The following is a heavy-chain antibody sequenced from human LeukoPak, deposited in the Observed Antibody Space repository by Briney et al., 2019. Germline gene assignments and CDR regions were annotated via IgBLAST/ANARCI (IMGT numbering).Heavy chain of an antibody. J-gene: IGHJ4*02. CDR3: ATGYGDYESGY. D-gene: IGHD4-17*01. CDR1: GYTFTDYY. Sequence: ASVKVSCKASGYTFTDYYMHWVRQAPGQGLEWMGWIDPNSGGTDYAQKFQGRVTMARDTSISTAYMELSRLRSDDTAVYYCATGYGDYESGYWGQGTLVTVSS. CDR2: IDPNSGGT. V-gene: IGHV1-2*02.